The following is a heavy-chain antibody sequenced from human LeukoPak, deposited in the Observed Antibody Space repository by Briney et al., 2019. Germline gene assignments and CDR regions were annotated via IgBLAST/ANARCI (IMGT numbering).Heavy chain of an antibody. J-gene: IGHJ4*02. CDR1: GGTFSSYA. Sequence: ASVKVSCKASGGTFSSYAISWVRQAPGQGLEWMGRIIPILGIANYAQKFQGRVTITADKSTSTDYMELSSMRSEDTAVYYCARAPFSGDYDILTGYYLPRYYFDYWGQGTLVTVSS. D-gene: IGHD3-9*01. CDR3: ARAPFSGDYDILTGYYLPRYYFDY. V-gene: IGHV1-69*04. CDR2: IIPILGIA.